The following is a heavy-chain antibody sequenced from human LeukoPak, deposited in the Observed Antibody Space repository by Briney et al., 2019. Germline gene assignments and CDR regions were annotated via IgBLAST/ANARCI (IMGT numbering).Heavy chain of an antibody. J-gene: IGHJ4*02. D-gene: IGHD3-3*01. V-gene: IGHV3-30*02. CDR2: IRYDGSNK. Sequence: GGSLRLSCAASGFTFSSYGMHRVRQAPGKGLEWVAFIRYDGSNKYYADSVKGRFTISRDNSKNTLYLQMNSLRAEDTAVYYCAKGFWAGVVITYWGQGTLVTVSS. CDR1: GFTFSSYG. CDR3: AKGFWAGVVITY.